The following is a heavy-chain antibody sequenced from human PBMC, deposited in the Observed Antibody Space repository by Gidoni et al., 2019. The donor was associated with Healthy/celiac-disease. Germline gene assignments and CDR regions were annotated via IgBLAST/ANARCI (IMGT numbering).Heavy chain of an antibody. CDR3: ARLIGGYPHYYFDY. J-gene: IGHJ4*02. D-gene: IGHD5-12*01. CDR2: IYYSGST. V-gene: IGHV4-39*01. CDR1: GGSISSSSYY. Sequence: QLQLQESGPGLVKPSETLSLTCTVSGGSISSSSYYWGWIRQPPGKGLEWIGSIYYSGSTYYNPSLKSRVTISGDTSKNQFSLKLSSVTAADTAVYYCARLIGGYPHYYFDYWGQGTLVTVSS.